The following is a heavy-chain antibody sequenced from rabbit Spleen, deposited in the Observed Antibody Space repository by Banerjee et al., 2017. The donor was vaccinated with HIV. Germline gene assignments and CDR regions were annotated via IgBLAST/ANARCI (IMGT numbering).Heavy chain of an antibody. D-gene: IGHD8-1*01. V-gene: IGHV1S45*01. CDR1: GFSFSSNW. Sequence: QQQLEESGGGLVKPGGTLTLTCTVSGFSFSSNWICWVRQAPGKGLEWIACIAGSSSGFTYSATWAKGRFTCSKTSSTTVTLQMTSLTVADTATYFCARDTGSSFSSYGMDLWGPGTLVTVS. J-gene: IGHJ6*01. CDR3: ARDTGSSFSSYGMDL. CDR2: IAGSSSGFT.